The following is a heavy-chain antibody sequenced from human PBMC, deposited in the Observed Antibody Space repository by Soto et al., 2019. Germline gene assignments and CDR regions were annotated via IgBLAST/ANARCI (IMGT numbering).Heavy chain of an antibody. CDR2: ISSTGTYI. D-gene: IGHD1-1*01. Sequence: EVQLVESGGGLVKPGGSLRLSCVASGFSFSSYSMHWVRQAPGKGLEWVSSISSTGTYIYYADSVKGRFIISRDNAKNSLYLQMNSLRADDTAVYYCAQLQSYMDVWGKGTTVTVSS. CDR1: GFSFSSYS. CDR3: AQLQSYMDV. V-gene: IGHV3-21*02. J-gene: IGHJ6*03.